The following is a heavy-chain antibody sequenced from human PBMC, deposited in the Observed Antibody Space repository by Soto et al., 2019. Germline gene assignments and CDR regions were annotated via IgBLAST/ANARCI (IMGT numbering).Heavy chain of an antibody. V-gene: IGHV3-30*18. D-gene: IGHD3-22*01. CDR3: AKEFRHDNWFFEH. CDR2: IAFDGSVS. Sequence: GGSLRLSCAVSGFTFSSHGMQWVRQAPGKGLEWVAVIAFDGSVSYYRDSVKGRFTVSRDNSKSTLYLQMNSLRAEDTAVYYCAKEFRHDNWFFEHWGQGTQVTVSS. CDR1: GFTFSSHG. J-gene: IGHJ4*02.